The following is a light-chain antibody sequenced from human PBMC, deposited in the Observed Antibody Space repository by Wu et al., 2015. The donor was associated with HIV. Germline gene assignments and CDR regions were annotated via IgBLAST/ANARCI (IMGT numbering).Light chain of an antibody. J-gene: IGKJ5*01. Sequence: DIQMTQSPSSVSASVGDRVTITCRASQDISRWLAWYQQKPGKAPKLLIYAASNLQNGVPSRFSGSGSGTDFTLTISSLQPEDFATYYCQQACSFPITFGQGTRLEI. V-gene: IGKV1-12*01. CDR3: QQACSFPIT. CDR1: QDISRW. CDR2: AAS.